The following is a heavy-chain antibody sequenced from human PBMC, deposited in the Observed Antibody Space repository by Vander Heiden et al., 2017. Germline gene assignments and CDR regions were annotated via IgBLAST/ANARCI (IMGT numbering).Heavy chain of an antibody. D-gene: IGHD2-15*01. J-gene: IGHJ5*02. CDR2: ISSSSSYI. Sequence: EVQLVESGGGLVKPGGSLRLSCAASGFTFSSYSMNWVRQAPGKGLEWVSSISSSSSYIYYADSVKGRFTISRDNAKNSLYLQMNSLRAEDTAVYYCARRPSDPMGPEDNWFDPWGQGTLVTVSS. V-gene: IGHV3-21*01. CDR3: ARRPSDPMGPEDNWFDP. CDR1: GFTFSSYS.